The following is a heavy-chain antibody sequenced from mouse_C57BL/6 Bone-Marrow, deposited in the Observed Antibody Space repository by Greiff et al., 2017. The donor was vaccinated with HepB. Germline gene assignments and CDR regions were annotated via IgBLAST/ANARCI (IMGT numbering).Heavy chain of an antibody. D-gene: IGHD2-3*01. CDR2: IYPSDSET. CDR1: GYTFTSYW. V-gene: IGHV1-61*01. J-gene: IGHJ4*01. CDR3: ARKGLLGYAMDY. Sequence: VQLQQSGAELVRPGSSVKLSCKASGYTFTSYWMDWVKQRPGQGLEWIGNIYPSDSETHYNQKFKDKATLTVDKSSSTAYMQLSSLTSEDSAVYYCARKGLLGYAMDYWGQGTSVTVSS.